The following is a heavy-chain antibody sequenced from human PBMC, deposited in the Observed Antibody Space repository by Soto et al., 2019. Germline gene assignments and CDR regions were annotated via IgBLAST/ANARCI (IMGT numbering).Heavy chain of an antibody. CDR2: ISSSSSTI. J-gene: IGHJ5*02. V-gene: IGHV3-48*02. Sequence: EVQLVESGGGLVQPGGSLRLSCAASGFTFSSYSMNWVREAPGKGLEWVSYISSSSSTIYYADSVKGRFTISRDNAKNSLYLQMNSLRDEDTAVYYCAREFWPLNWFDPWGQGTLVTVSS. CDR3: AREFWPLNWFDP. CDR1: GFTFSSYS. D-gene: IGHD3-3*01.